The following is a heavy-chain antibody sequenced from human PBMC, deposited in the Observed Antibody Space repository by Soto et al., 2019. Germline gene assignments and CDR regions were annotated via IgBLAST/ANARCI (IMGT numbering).Heavy chain of an antibody. J-gene: IGHJ6*02. CDR3: ARDRQVSHSRGGMDV. D-gene: IGHD3-10*01. CDR2: ISGTGYNT. V-gene: IGHV3-23*01. CDR1: GFTFSSYA. Sequence: EVQLLESGGGLVRPGGSLRLSCAASGFTFSSYAMNWVRQAPGKGLEWVSAISGTGYNTYYADSLKGRFTISRDNSKNTLSLQMNTLRAEDTAVYYCARDRQVSHSRGGMDVGGQGTRVTVSS.